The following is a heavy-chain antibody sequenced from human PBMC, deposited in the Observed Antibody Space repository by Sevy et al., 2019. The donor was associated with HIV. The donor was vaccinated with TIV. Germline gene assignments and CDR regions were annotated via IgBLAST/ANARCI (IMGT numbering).Heavy chain of an antibody. CDR2: IYWDDDA. CDR1: GFSLSINGVG. D-gene: IGHD1-1*01. J-gene: IGHJ4*02. CDR3: AHTRTSFDYYDY. V-gene: IGHV2-5*02. Sequence: SGPTLVKPTRTLTLTCTFSGFSLSINGVGVGWIRQPPGKALEWIALIYWDDDARYSPSLKSRLTITKDTSKNKVVLTMTNMDPVDTATYYCAHTRTSFDYYDYWGQGTLVTVSS.